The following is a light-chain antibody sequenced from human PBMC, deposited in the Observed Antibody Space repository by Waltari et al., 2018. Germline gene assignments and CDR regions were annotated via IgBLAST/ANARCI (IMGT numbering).Light chain of an antibody. Sequence: SYVLTPLPSVSVAPGQTARITCDGNNMESKSVLWFQQKPGQAPGLVVYDDSDRPSGVPERFSGYNSGNTATLTISRVEVGDEADYHCQVWDSNSDHVVFGGGTRLTVL. CDR3: QVWDSNSDHVV. CDR1: NMESKS. CDR2: DDS. J-gene: IGLJ2*01. V-gene: IGLV3-21*02.